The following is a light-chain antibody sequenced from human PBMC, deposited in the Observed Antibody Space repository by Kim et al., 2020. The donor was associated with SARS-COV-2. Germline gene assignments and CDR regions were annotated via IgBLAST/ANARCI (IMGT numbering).Light chain of an antibody. J-gene: IGKJ1*01. CDR3: QQYDGIPET. V-gene: IGKV3-20*01. CDR2: GAS. Sequence: SPGERATLSCRSSQSVSNNKLAWYQQNPGQAPRLLIYGASRRAIGIPDRFSGSGSGTEFTLTISRLEPEDFAVYYCQQYDGIPETFGQGTKVDIK. CDR1: QSVSNNK.